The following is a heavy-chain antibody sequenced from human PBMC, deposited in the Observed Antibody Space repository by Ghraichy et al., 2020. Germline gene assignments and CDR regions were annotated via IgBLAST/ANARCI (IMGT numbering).Heavy chain of an antibody. CDR3: AKVAPEYYDSSGYSD. Sequence: GESLNISCAASGFTFSSYGMHWVRQAPGKGLEWVAVISYDGSNKYYADSVKGRFTISRDNSKNTLYLQMNSLRAEDTAVYYCAKVAPEYYDSSGYSDWGQGTLVTVSS. D-gene: IGHD3-22*01. CDR2: ISYDGSNK. J-gene: IGHJ4*02. V-gene: IGHV3-30*18. CDR1: GFTFSSYG.